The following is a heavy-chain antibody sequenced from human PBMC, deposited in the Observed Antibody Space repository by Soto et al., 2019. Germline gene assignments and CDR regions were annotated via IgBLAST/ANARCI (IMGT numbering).Heavy chain of an antibody. V-gene: IGHV1-18*01. J-gene: IGHJ3*02. CDR1: GYTFTSYG. CDR3: ASSEGSLFVRAFDI. D-gene: IGHD3-10*01. Sequence: ASVKVSCKASGYTFTSYGISWVRQAPGQGLEWMGWISAYNGNTNYAQKLQGRVIMTTDTSTSTAYMELRSLRSDDTAVYYCASSEGSLFVRAFDIWGQGTMVTVSS. CDR2: ISAYNGNT.